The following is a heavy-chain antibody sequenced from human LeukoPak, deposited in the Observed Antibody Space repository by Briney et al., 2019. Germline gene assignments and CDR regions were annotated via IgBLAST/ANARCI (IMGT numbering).Heavy chain of an antibody. J-gene: IGHJ4*02. CDR3: ARDSGIQLWLLDY. CDR1: GYTFTSYD. D-gene: IGHD5-18*01. V-gene: IGHV1-8*01. CDR2: MNPNSGNT. Sequence: ASVKVSCKASGYTFTSYDINWVRQATGQGLEWMGWMNPNSGNTGYAQKFQGRVTMTRNTSISTAYMELRSLRSDDTAVYYCARDSGIQLWLLDYWGQGTLVTVSS.